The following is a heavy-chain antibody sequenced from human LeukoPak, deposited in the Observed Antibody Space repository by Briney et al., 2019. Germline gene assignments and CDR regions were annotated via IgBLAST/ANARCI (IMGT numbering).Heavy chain of an antibody. D-gene: IGHD3-10*01. CDR2: IWYDGSNK. CDR1: GFTFSSYG. V-gene: IGHV3-33*01. CDR3: ARWFTASFDY. J-gene: IGHJ4*02. Sequence: PGRSLRLSCAASGFTFSSYGMHWVRQAPGKGLEWVAVIWYDGSNKYYADSVKGRFTISRDNSKNSLYLQMNSLRDEDTAVYYCARWFTASFDYWGQGTLVTVSS.